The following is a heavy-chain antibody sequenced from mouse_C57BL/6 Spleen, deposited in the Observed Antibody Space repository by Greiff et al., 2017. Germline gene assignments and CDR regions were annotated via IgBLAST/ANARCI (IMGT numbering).Heavy chain of an antibody. CDR1: GFTFSSYA. J-gene: IGHJ2*01. CDR2: ISDGGSYT. Sequence: EVTLVESGGGLVTPGGSLKLSCAASGFTFSSYAMSWVRQTPEKRLEWVATISDGGSYTYYPDNVTGRFTIARDNAKNNLYLQMSHLKSEDTAMYYCARGYDGYYVPYYWGQGTTLTVSS. CDR3: ARGYDGYYVPYY. V-gene: IGHV5-4*03. D-gene: IGHD2-3*01.